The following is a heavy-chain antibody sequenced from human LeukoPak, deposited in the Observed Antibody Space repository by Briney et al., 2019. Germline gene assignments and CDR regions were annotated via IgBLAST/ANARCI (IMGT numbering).Heavy chain of an antibody. Sequence: SETLSLTCTVSGGSISSYYWSWIRQPAGKGLEWIGRIYTSGSTNYNPSLKSRVTMSVDTSKNQFSLKLSSVTAADTAVYYCARDRGGYCSGGSCYPGYNWFDPWGQGTLVTVSS. D-gene: IGHD2-15*01. V-gene: IGHV4-4*07. CDR3: ARDRGGYCSGGSCYPGYNWFDP. J-gene: IGHJ5*02. CDR2: IYTSGST. CDR1: GGSISSYY.